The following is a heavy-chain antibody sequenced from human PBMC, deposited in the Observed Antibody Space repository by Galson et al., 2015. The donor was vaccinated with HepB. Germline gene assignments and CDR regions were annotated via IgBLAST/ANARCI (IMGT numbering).Heavy chain of an antibody. CDR2: ISAYNRKT. CDR3: ARGALVVGVAATLNNWFDP. D-gene: IGHD2-15*01. Sequence: CKVSGYTFSTYSVTWVRQTPGQGLEWMGWISAYNRKTNYAQKFQGRVSMTTDTSTSTVYMELRRLRSDDTAIYYCARGALVVGVAATLNNWFDPWGQGTLVTVSS. J-gene: IGHJ5*02. V-gene: IGHV1-18*01. CDR1: GYTFSTYS.